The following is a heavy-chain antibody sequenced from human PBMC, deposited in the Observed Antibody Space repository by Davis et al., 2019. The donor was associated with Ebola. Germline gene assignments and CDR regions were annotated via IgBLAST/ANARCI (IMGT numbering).Heavy chain of an antibody. CDR2: INHSGST. V-gene: IGHV4-34*01. CDR1: GGSFSGYY. Sequence: MPGGSLRLSCAVYGGSFSGYYWSWIRQPPGKGLEWIGEINHSGSTNYNPSLKSRVTISVDTSKNQFSLKLSSVTAADTAVYYCARVWAHPGGRYYYYGMDVWGKGTTVTVSS. D-gene: IGHD7-27*01. J-gene: IGHJ6*04. CDR3: ARVWAHPGGRYYYYGMDV.